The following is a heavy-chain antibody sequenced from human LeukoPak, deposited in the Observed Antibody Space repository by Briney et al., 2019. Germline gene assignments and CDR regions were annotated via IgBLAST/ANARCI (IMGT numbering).Heavy chain of an antibody. Sequence: GGSLRLSCAASGFTFSSYSMNWVRQAPGKGLEWVSAISSSSSYIYYADAVKGRSTITRDNAKNSLYLQMNSLRAEDTAVYYCPRREYDYDSNYWGQGTLVTVSS. CDR3: PRREYDYDSNY. J-gene: IGHJ4*02. V-gene: IGHV3-21*01. CDR1: GFTFSSYS. CDR2: ISSSSSYI. D-gene: IGHD3-22*01.